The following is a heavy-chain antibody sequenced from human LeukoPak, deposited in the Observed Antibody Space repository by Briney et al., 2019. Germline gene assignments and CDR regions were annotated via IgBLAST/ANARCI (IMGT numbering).Heavy chain of an antibody. V-gene: IGHV1-69*13. Sequence: SVKVSCKASGGTFSSYAISWVRQAPGQGLEWMGGIIPIFGTANYAQKFQGRVTITADESTSTAYMELSSLRSEDTAVYYCAREGYGGNTDAFDIWGQGTMVIVSS. J-gene: IGHJ3*02. CDR2: IIPIFGTA. CDR3: AREGYGGNTDAFDI. CDR1: GGTFSSYA. D-gene: IGHD4-23*01.